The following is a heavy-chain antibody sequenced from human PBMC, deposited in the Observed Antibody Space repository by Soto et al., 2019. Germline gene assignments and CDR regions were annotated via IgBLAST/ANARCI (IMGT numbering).Heavy chain of an antibody. D-gene: IGHD6-6*01. CDR3: ARVEYSSSSFPFDY. Sequence: GGSLRLSCAASGFTFSSYSMNWVRQAPGKGLEWVSSISSSSSYIYYADSVKGRFTISRDNAKNSLYLQMNSLRAEDTAVYYCARVEYSSSSFPFDYWGQGXLVTVSS. CDR1: GFTFSSYS. CDR2: ISSSSSYI. V-gene: IGHV3-21*01. J-gene: IGHJ4*02.